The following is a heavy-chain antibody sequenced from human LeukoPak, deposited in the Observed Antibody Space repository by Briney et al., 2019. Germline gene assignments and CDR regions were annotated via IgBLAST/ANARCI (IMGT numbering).Heavy chain of an antibody. CDR3: AKEIRTTIFGVVIIPDYFDY. CDR1: GFTFCSYA. J-gene: IGHJ4*02. Sequence: GALRTSCAASGFTFCSYALSWVRQAPREGVEWVSAYNCSGGRKYYADSVKGRFTISRDNSKNTLYLQMNSLRAEDTAVYYCAKEIRTTIFGVVIIPDYFDYWGQGTLVTVSS. D-gene: IGHD3-3*01. CDR2: YNCSGGRK. V-gene: IGHV3-23*01.